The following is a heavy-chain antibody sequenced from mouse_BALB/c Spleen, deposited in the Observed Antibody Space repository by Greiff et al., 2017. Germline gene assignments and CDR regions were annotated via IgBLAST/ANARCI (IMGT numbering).Heavy chain of an antibody. CDR3: TRSYYDYDLDY. CDR1: GFTFSSYT. Sequence: EVKLMESGGGLVKPGGSLKLSCAASGFTFSSYTMSWVRQTPEKRLEWVATISSGGSYTYYPDSVKGRFTISRDNAKNTLYLQMSSLKSEDTAMYYCTRSYYDYDLDYWGQGTTRTVSS. J-gene: IGHJ2*01. D-gene: IGHD2-4*01. CDR2: ISSGGSYT. V-gene: IGHV5-6-4*01.